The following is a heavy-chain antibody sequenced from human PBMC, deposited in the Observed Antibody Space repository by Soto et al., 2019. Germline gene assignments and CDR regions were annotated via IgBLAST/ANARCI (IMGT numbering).Heavy chain of an antibody. V-gene: IGHV3-30*18. CDR2: ISYDGSNK. Sequence: GGSLRLSCAASGFTFSSYGMHWVRQAPGKGLEWVAVISYDGSNKYYADSVKGRFTISRDNSKNTLYLQMNSLRAEDTAVYYCAKDILTPFGVKNYYYGMDVWGQGTTVTVSS. CDR1: GFTFSSYG. J-gene: IGHJ6*02. D-gene: IGHD3-3*01. CDR3: AKDILTPFGVKNYYYGMDV.